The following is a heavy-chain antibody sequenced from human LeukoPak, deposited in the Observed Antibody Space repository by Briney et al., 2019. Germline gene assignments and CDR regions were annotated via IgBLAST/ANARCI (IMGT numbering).Heavy chain of an antibody. CDR1: DGSFIGYY. J-gene: IGHJ4*02. V-gene: IGHV4-34*01. CDR2: INHSGST. Sequence: SETLSLTCAVYDGSFIGYYWSWIRQPPGKGLEWIGEINHSGSTNYNPSLKSRVTISADTSKNQFSLKLSSVTAADTAVYYCARGPNYYDSSGYYYGYWGQGTLVTVSS. CDR3: ARGPNYYDSSGYYYGY. D-gene: IGHD3-22*01.